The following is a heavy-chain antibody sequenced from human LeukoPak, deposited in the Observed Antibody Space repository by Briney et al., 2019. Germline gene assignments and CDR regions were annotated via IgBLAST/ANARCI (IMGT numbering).Heavy chain of an antibody. V-gene: IGHV4-31*03. CDR3: ARGHLMTTVPFDY. D-gene: IGHD4-17*01. CDR1: GGSISSGGYY. CDR2: IYYSGST. Sequence: SQTLSLTCTVPGGSISSGGYYWSWIRQHPGKGLEWIGYIYYSGSTYYNPSLKSRVTISVDTSKNQFSLKLSSVTAADTAVYYCARGHLMTTVPFDYWGQGTLVTVSS. J-gene: IGHJ4*02.